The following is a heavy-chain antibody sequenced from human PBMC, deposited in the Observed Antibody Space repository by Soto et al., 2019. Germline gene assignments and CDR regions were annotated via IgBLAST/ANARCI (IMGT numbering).Heavy chain of an antibody. Sequence: PGGSLRLSCSASGFTLNTYIMAWVRQAPGRGLEYVSAITSDGAATYYAGSVKGRFTISRDNSKSTLYLQMSSLRAEDTAVYYCVKVPPFARWGQQFYFDYWGRGTLVTVSS. V-gene: IGHV3-64D*08. D-gene: IGHD1-26*01. J-gene: IGHJ4*02. CDR2: ITSDGAAT. CDR1: GFTLNTYI. CDR3: VKVPPFARWGQQFYFDY.